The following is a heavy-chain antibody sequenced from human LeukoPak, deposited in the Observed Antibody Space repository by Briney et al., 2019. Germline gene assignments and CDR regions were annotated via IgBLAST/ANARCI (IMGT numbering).Heavy chain of an antibody. V-gene: IGHV3-66*04. CDR3: ARPRRPTPLYGMDV. Sequence: GGSLRLSCAASGFTVSSNYMSWVRQAPGKGLEWVSVIYSGGSTYYADSVKGRFTISRDNSKNTLYLQMNSLRAEDTAVYYCARPRRPTPLYGMDVWGQGTTVTVSS. CDR1: GFTVSSNY. CDR2: IYSGGST. J-gene: IGHJ6*02. D-gene: IGHD2-15*01.